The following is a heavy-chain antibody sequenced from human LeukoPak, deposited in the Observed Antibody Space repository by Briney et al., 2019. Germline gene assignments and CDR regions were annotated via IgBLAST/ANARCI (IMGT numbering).Heavy chain of an antibody. J-gene: IGHJ4*02. Sequence: GESLKISCKGSGYSFTSYWIGWVRQMPGKGLEWMGIIYPGDSDTSYSPSFQGQVTISADKSISTAYLQWSSLKASDTAIYYCAKQPTSMVRGIIITDYYFDYWGQGTLVTVSS. CDR2: IYPGDSDT. V-gene: IGHV5-51*01. D-gene: IGHD3-10*01. CDR3: AKQPTSMVRGIIITDYYFDY. CDR1: GYSFTSYW.